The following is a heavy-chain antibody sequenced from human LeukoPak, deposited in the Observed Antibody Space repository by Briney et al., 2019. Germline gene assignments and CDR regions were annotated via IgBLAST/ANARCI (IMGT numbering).Heavy chain of an antibody. CDR2: IIPIFGTA. CDR1: GGTFSSYA. J-gene: IGHJ6*02. D-gene: IGHD1-26*01. CDR3: ARAGIVGATTYYYYGMDV. Sequence: GASVEVSCKASGGTFSSYAISWVRQAPGQGLEWMGGIIPIFGTANYAQKFQGRVTITADESTSTAYMELSSLRSEDTAVYYCARAGIVGATTYYYYGMDVWGQGTTVTVSS. V-gene: IGHV1-69*13.